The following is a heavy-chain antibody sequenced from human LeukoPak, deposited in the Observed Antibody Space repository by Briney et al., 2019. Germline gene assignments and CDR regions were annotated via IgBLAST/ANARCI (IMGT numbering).Heavy chain of an antibody. CDR1: GFTFSASA. D-gene: IGHD1-26*01. V-gene: IGHV3-73*01. J-gene: IGHJ4*02. CDR3: TSWELKIDY. Sequence: GGSLTLSCAASGFTFSASAMHWLRQASGKGLEWVGRIRSKANSYATAYAASGKGRFTISRDDSKNTAYLQMNSLKTEDTAVYYCTSWELKIDYWGQGTLVTVSS. CDR2: IRSKANSYAT.